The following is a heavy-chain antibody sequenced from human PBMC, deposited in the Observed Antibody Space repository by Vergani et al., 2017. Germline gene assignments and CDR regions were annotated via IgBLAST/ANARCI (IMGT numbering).Heavy chain of an antibody. CDR2: ISYDGSNK. CDR1: GCTFSSYA. Sequence: QVQLVESGGGVVQPGRSLRLSCAASGCTFSSYAMHWVRQAPGKGLEWVAVISYDGSNKYYADSVKGRFTISRDNSKNTLYLQMNSLRAEDTAVYYCARRVRASGPLYYYYYMDVWGKGTTVTVSS. V-gene: IGHV3-30-3*01. CDR3: ARRVRASGPLYYYYYMDV. J-gene: IGHJ6*03. D-gene: IGHD3-10*01.